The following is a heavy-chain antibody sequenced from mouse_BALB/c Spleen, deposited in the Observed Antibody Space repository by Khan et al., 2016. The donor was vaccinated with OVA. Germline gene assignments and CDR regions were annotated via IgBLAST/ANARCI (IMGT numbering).Heavy chain of an antibody. CDR1: GYSFTGYF. CDR2: INPHIGET. V-gene: IGHV1-20*02. D-gene: IGHD1-1*01. CDR3: ARIYGSDFDY. Sequence: VQLQQSGPELVKPGASVKISCKASGYSFTGYFMNWVMQSHGKSLEWIGRINPHIGETFYNQKFKDKATLTVDESSSTAHMELRSLASEDSAVYYCARIYGSDFDYWGKGTTLSVSS. J-gene: IGHJ2*01.